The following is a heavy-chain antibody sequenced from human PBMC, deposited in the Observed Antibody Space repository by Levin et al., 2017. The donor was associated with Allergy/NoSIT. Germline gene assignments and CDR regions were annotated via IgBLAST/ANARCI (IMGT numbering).Heavy chain of an antibody. Sequence: PGGSLRLSCAASGFTFSSYGMHWVRQAPGKGLEWVAVIWYDGSNKYYADSVKGRFTISRDNSKNTLYLQMNSLRAEDTAVYYCARGDSSKAFDIWGQGTMVTVSS. V-gene: IGHV3-33*01. D-gene: IGHD6-19*01. CDR2: IWYDGSNK. CDR1: GFTFSSYG. J-gene: IGHJ3*02. CDR3: ARGDSSKAFDI.